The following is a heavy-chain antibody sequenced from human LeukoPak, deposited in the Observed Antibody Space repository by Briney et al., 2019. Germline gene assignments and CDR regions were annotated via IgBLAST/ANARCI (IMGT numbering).Heavy chain of an antibody. CDR3: ARGIVVVVAATLEYYFDY. Sequence: PSETLSLTCTVSGGSISSSSYYWGWIRQPPGKGLEWIGSIYYSGSTYYNPSLKSRVTISVDTSKNQFSLKLSSVTAADTAVYYCARGIVVVVAATLEYYFDYWGQGTLVTVSS. CDR1: GGSISSSSYY. V-gene: IGHV4-39*07. D-gene: IGHD2-15*01. CDR2: IYYSGST. J-gene: IGHJ4*02.